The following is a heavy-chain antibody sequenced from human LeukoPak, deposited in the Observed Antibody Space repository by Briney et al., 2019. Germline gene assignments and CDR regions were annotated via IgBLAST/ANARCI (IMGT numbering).Heavy chain of an antibody. D-gene: IGHD3-22*01. CDR3: ARDAGHGSGYYTY. J-gene: IGHJ4*02. Sequence: GGSLRLSCAASGFTVSSNYMSWVRQAPGKGLEWVSIIYSGGSTFYADSVKGRFTISRDNSKNTLYLQMDSLRAEDTAVYYCARDAGHGSGYYTYWGQGTLVTVSS. CDR2: IYSGGST. CDR1: GFTVSSNY. V-gene: IGHV3-66*01.